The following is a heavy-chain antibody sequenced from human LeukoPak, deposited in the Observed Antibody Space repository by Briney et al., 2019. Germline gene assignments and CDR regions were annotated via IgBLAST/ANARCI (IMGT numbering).Heavy chain of an antibody. CDR3: ARVNWNPDY. V-gene: IGHV4-59*08. Sequence: PSETLSLTCTVSSDSIPSPYWSWIRQSPGKGLEWIAYISYTGSTRYNPSFKSRVTLSIDMSKNQFSLRLTSVTAADTAVYYCARVNWNPDYWGQGTLVTVSS. CDR1: SDSIPSPY. D-gene: IGHD1-1*01. J-gene: IGHJ4*02. CDR2: ISYTGST.